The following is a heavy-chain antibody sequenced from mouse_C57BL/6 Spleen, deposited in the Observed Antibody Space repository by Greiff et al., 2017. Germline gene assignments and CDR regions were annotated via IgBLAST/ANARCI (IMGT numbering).Heavy chain of an antibody. CDR1: GYTFTDYN. CDR3: ARGDGNSWFAY. CDR2: INPNNGGT. J-gene: IGHJ3*01. Sequence: EVQLQQSGPELVKPGASVKIPCKASGYTFTDYNMDWVKQSHGKSLEWIGDINPNNGGTIYNQKFKGKATLTVDKSSSTAYMELRSLTSEDTAVYYCARGDGNSWFAYCGQGTLVTVSA. D-gene: IGHD2-1*01. V-gene: IGHV1-18*01.